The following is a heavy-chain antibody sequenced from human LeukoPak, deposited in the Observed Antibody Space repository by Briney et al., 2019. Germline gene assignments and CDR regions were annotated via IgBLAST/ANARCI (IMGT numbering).Heavy chain of an antibody. Sequence: GGSLRLSCAASGFTFSSYVMNWVRQAPGKGLEWVSTISNSGVSTYYAESVKGRFTISRDNSKNTLYLQMNSLRAEDTAVYYCAKRGGTSWSSFDYWGQGTLAAVSS. CDR3: AKRGGTSWSSFDY. D-gene: IGHD6-13*01. CDR2: ISNSGVST. CDR1: GFTFSSYV. V-gene: IGHV3-23*01. J-gene: IGHJ4*02.